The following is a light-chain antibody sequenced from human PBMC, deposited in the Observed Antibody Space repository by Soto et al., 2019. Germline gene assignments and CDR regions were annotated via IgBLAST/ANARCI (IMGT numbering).Light chain of an antibody. CDR2: GNT. CDR1: SSNIGAGYD. CDR3: LSFDSSLGVV. Sequence: QSVLTQPPSVSGAPGQRVTISCTGSSSNIGAGYDVHWYQQLPGRAPKLLIYGNTNRPSGVPDRFSGSKSGTSASLAITGLHAEDEADYYCLSFDSSLGVVFGGGTKLTVL. J-gene: IGLJ2*01. V-gene: IGLV1-40*01.